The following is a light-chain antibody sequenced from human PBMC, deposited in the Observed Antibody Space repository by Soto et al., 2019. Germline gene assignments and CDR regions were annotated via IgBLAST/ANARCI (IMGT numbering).Light chain of an antibody. CDR3: QQTYSAPE. J-gene: IGKJ1*01. CDR1: QTISNY. CDR2: AAS. Sequence: DIRMTQSPSSLSASVGDRVTITCRASQTISNYLNWYQQKPGKAPKLLIYAASSLQSGVPSRFSGSGSETAFTLTISSLQPEDSATYYCQQTYSAPEFGQGTKVEIK. V-gene: IGKV1-39*01.